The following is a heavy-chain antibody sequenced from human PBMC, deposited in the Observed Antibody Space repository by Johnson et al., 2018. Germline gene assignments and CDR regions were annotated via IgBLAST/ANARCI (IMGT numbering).Heavy chain of an antibody. CDR2: ISWNSGSI. J-gene: IGHJ3*02. V-gene: IGHV3-9*01. Sequence: EVQLLETGGGLVQPGRSLRLSCAASGFTFDDYAMNWVRQAPGKGLEWVSGISWNSGSIAYADSVKGRFTVSRDNAKNSLYLQMNILRPEDTALYYCAKDIGGVSAVGGAFDIWGQGTVVTVSS. D-gene: IGHD2-8*01. CDR1: GFTFDDYA. CDR3: AKDIGGVSAVGGAFDI.